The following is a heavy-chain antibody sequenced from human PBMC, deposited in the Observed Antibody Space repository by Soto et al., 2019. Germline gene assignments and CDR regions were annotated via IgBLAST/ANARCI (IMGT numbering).Heavy chain of an antibody. CDR2: IYYSGSA. CDR3: VRHAQWIIRAY. J-gene: IGHJ4*02. Sequence: PSETLSLTCAVSGGSISSCGYSWSWIRQPPGKGLEWIGYIYYSGSASYNPSLKSRVTISVDTSKNQVSLKLSSVTAADTAVYYCVRHAQWIIRAYWGQGSLVTVSS. V-gene: IGHV4-30-2*03. CDR1: GGSISSCGYS. D-gene: IGHD5-12*01.